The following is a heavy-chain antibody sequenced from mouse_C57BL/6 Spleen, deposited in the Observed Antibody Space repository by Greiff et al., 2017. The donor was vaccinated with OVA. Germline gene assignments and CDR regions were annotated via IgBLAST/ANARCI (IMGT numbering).Heavy chain of an antibody. Sequence: EVKLVESGGGLVQPKGSLKLSCAASGFSFNTYAMNWVRQAPGKGLEWVARIRSKSNNYATYYADSVKDRFTISRDDSESMLYLQMNNLKTEDTAMYYCVRHPYDYDGGYFDVWGTGTTVTVSS. J-gene: IGHJ1*03. V-gene: IGHV10-1*01. D-gene: IGHD2-4*01. CDR2: IRSKSNNYAT. CDR1: GFSFNTYA. CDR3: VRHPYDYDGGYFDV.